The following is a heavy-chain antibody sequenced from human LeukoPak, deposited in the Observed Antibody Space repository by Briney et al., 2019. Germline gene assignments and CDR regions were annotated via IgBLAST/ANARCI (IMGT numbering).Heavy chain of an antibody. Sequence: PGGSLGLSCAASGFTFSSYDMSWVRQAPGKGLEWVSSISGSGGSTYYADSVKGWFTISRDNSKNTLYLQMNSLRAEDTAVYYCAKDLYCSSTSCYEAVYWGQGTLVTVSS. CDR2: ISGSGGST. CDR1: GFTFSSYD. J-gene: IGHJ4*02. D-gene: IGHD2-2*01. V-gene: IGHV3-23*01. CDR3: AKDLYCSSTSCYEAVY.